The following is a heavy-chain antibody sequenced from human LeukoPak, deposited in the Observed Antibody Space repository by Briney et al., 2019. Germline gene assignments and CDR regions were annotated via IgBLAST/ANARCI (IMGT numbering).Heavy chain of an antibody. CDR1: GGSISSYY. V-gene: IGHV4-59*01. Sequence: PSETLSLSCTVSGGSISSYYWSWIRQPPGKGLEWIGYIYYSGSTNYNPSLKSRVTISVDTSKNQFSLKLSSVTAADTAVYYCARGVGAFDYWGQGTLATVSS. CDR3: ARGVGAFDY. CDR2: IYYSGST. J-gene: IGHJ4*02. D-gene: IGHD1-26*01.